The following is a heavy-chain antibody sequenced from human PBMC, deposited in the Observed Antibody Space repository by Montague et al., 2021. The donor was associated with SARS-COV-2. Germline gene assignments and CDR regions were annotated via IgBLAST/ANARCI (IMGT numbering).Heavy chain of an antibody. D-gene: IGHD2-15*01. J-gene: IGHJ6*03. CDR3: ARLRDGVVPSPILGVGPYSSYSYIHV. V-gene: IGHV4-34*01. CDR2: INHGGST. CDR1: GTSFSGYY. Sequence: SETLSLTCAVHGTSFSGYYWNWIRQPPGKGLESTGEINHGGSTKYSPSLKSRLTISAHTSKNQFSLKLTSVAAADTAVYYCARLRDGVVPSPILGVGPYSSYSYIHVWGRGSTVTVSS.